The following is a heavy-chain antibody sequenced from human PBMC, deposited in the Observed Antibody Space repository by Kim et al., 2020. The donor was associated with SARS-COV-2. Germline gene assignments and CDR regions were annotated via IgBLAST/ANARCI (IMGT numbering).Heavy chain of an antibody. CDR3: VRRGSEPPRQWLARFDF. Sequence: GESLKISCKASGYRFTSYWIGWVRQMPEKGLEWMGIIYPGDFDTRYSPSFQGQVTISVTKSISTAYLQWSSLKASDTAMYYCVRRGSEPPRQWLARFDFWGQGTLVTVSS. CDR2: IYPGDFDT. D-gene: IGHD6-19*01. CDR1: GYRFTSYW. V-gene: IGHV5-51*01. J-gene: IGHJ4*02.